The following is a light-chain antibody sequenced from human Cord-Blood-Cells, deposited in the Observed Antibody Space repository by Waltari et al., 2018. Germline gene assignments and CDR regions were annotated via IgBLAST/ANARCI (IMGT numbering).Light chain of an antibody. CDR2: EGS. CDR1: SRTVGSYNI. V-gene: IGLV2-23*01. J-gene: IGLJ3*02. CDR3: CSYAGSWV. Sequence: SALPPPASLSGQPAQSTPISRTGTSRTVGSYNIASWYQQHPGKAPKLMIYEGSKRPSGVSNGFSGSKSGNTSSLTITGLQAEDEADYYCCSYAGSWVFGGVTKLTVL.